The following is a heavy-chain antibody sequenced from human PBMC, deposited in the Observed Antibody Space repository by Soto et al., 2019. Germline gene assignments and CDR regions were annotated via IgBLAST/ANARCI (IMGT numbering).Heavy chain of an antibody. CDR1: GFTFSFYS. V-gene: IGHV3-48*02. CDR3: ARGRLWSFDY. D-gene: IGHD3-10*01. CDR2: ISSEGRTI. Sequence: EVQLVESGGGLVQPGGSLRLSCAVSGFTFSFYSMSWVRQAPGKGLELISYISSEGRTIYYEDSLKGRFTMSRDNARNSLYLQMNSLRDEDTAVYYCARGRLWSFDYWGQGTLVTVSS. J-gene: IGHJ4*02.